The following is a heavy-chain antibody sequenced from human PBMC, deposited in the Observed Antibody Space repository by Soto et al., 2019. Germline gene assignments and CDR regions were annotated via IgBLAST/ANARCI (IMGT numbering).Heavy chain of an antibody. V-gene: IGHV3-30*18. CDR3: AKDLDDSSGYYASPFDY. CDR1: GFTFSNYG. J-gene: IGHJ4*02. CDR2: ISSDGNNK. Sequence: PGGSLRLSCAASGFTFSNYGMHWVRQAPGKGLEWVTVISSDGNNKYYADSVRGRFTISRDNSENTLYLQMNSLRAEDTAVYYCAKDLDDSSGYYASPFDYWGQGTLVTVSS. D-gene: IGHD3-22*01.